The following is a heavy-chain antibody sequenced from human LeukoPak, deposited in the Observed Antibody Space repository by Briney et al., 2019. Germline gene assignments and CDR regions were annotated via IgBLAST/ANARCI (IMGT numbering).Heavy chain of an antibody. Sequence: GGSLRLSCAASEFTFRSYSMNWVRQAPGKGLEWVSYISSSSSTIFYADSVKGRFTISRDNAKNSLYLQMNSLRAEDTALYYCAKDIRGVVVVAAFDYWGQGTLVTVSS. J-gene: IGHJ4*02. CDR2: ISSSSSTI. V-gene: IGHV3-48*01. CDR1: EFTFRSYS. CDR3: AKDIRGVVVVAAFDY. D-gene: IGHD2-15*01.